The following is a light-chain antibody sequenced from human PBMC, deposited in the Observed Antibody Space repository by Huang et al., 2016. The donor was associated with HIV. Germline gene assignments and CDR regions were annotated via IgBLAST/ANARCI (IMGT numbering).Light chain of an antibody. Sequence: DIVLTQSPATLSLSPGERATLSCRASKNISSNLAWYQQNPGQAPRLLIYGAFTRAAGFPARFSGSGSETEFTLTISSLESEDFAVYYCQQYDNWPPMYTFGQGTKLEIK. CDR2: GAF. CDR3: QQYDNWPPMYT. CDR1: KNISSN. V-gene: IGKV3-15*01. J-gene: IGKJ2*01.